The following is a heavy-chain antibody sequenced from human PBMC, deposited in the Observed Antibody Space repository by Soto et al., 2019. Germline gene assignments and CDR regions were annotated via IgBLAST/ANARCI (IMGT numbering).Heavy chain of an antibody. CDR3: ARDRGSGWDHFDY. CDR1: GFTFSTHW. J-gene: IGHJ4*02. V-gene: IGHV3-74*01. D-gene: IGHD6-19*01. Sequence: GGSLRLSCAASGFTFSTHWMHWVRQAPGKGLVWVSHINSDGSSTSYADSVKGRFTISRDNAKNTLYLQMNSLRAEDTAVYYCARDRGSGWDHFDYWGQGTLVTVSS. CDR2: INSDGSST.